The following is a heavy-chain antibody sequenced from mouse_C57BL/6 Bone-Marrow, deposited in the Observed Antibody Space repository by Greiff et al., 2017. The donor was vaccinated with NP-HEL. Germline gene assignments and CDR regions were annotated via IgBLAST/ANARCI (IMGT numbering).Heavy chain of an antibody. CDR2: SRNKANDYTT. J-gene: IGHJ4*01. D-gene: IGHD2-4*01. V-gene: IGHV7-1*01. Sequence: EVQVVESGGGLVQSGRSLRLSCATSGFTFSDFYMEWVRQAPGKGLEWIAASRNKANDYTTEYSASVTGRFIVSRDTSQSILYLQMNALRADDTAIYYCARDANYDYDYYAMDDWGQGTSVTVSS. CDR1: GFTFSDFY. CDR3: ARDANYDYDYYAMDD.